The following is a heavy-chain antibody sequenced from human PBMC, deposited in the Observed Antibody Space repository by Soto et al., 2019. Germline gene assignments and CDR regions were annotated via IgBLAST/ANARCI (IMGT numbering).Heavy chain of an antibody. Sequence: PSVTLSLTCAVYGVSFSDYYWSWIRKPPGKGLEWIGEINHSGSTNYNPSLKSRVTISVDTSKNQFSLKLTSVTAADTAVYYCARSVFPWGQGTLVTVSS. CDR2: INHSGST. V-gene: IGHV4-34*01. CDR1: GVSFSDYY. J-gene: IGHJ5*02. CDR3: ARSVFP.